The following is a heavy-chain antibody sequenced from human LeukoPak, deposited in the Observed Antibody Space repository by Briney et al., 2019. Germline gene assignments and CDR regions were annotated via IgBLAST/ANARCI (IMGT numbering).Heavy chain of an antibody. CDR2: IKSKTDGGTT. CDR3: TTADLEYFQH. V-gene: IGHV3-15*01. J-gene: IGHJ1*01. Sequence: PGRTLRLSCAASRFTFSSYATSWVRQAPGKSQEWDGRIKSKTDGGTTDYAAPVKGRFTISRDDSKNTLYLQMNSLKTEDTAVYYCTTADLEYFQHWGEGTLVTVSS. CDR1: RFTFSSYA.